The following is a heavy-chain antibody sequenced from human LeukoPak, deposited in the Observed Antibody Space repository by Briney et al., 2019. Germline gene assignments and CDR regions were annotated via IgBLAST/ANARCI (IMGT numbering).Heavy chain of an antibody. CDR1: GFTFSSYA. CDR2: ISGSGGST. D-gene: IGHD3-22*01. Sequence: GGSLRLSCAASGFTFSSYAMSWVRQASGKGLEWVSAISGSGGSTYYADSVKGRFTISRDNSKNTLYLQMNSLRAEDTAVYYCAKGNYYDSSGYYDPWGQGTLVTVSS. CDR3: AKGNYYDSSGYYDP. V-gene: IGHV3-23*01. J-gene: IGHJ5*02.